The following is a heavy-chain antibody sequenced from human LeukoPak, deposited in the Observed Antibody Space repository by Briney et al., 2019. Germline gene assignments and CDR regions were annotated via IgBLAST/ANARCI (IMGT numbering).Heavy chain of an antibody. CDR2: ISAGGGST. D-gene: IGHD3-22*01. V-gene: IGHV3-23*01. Sequence: GGSLRLSCAASGFTFRGYAMSWVRQAPGKGLEWVSAISAGGGSTYYADSVKGRFTISRDNSKTTLYLQMNSLRAEDTAVYYCAKDYFDSSGYSGVFDYWGKGTLVTVSS. CDR1: GFTFRGYA. CDR3: AKDYFDSSGYSGVFDY. J-gene: IGHJ4*02.